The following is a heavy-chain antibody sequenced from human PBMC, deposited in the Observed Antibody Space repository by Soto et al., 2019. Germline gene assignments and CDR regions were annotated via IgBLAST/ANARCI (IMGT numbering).Heavy chain of an antibody. CDR3: ARIHWVVPAAPGTGYDILTGYYAPSYYYGMDV. Sequence: WASLKVSCKASGYTFTSYGISWVRQAPGQGLEWMGWISAYNGNTNYAQKLQGRVTMTTDTSTSTAYMELRSLRSDDTAVYYCARIHWVVPAAPGTGYDILTGYYAPSYYYGMDVWGQGTTVTVSS. V-gene: IGHV1-18*04. J-gene: IGHJ6*02. CDR2: ISAYNGNT. CDR1: GYTFTSYG. D-gene: IGHD3-9*01.